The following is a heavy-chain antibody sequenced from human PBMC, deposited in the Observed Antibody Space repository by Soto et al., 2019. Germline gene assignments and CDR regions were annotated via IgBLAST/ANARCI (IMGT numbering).Heavy chain of an antibody. V-gene: IGHV4-59*01. CDR3: ASAHYGILTGYYYFDY. J-gene: IGHJ4*02. CDR1: GGSISSYY. D-gene: IGHD3-9*01. Sequence: SETLSLTCTVSGGSISSYYWSWIRQPPGKGLEWIGYIYYSGSTNYNPSLKSRVTIPVDTSKNQFSLKLSSVTAADTAVYYCASAHYGILTGYYYFDYCGQRTLVTV. CDR2: IYYSGST.